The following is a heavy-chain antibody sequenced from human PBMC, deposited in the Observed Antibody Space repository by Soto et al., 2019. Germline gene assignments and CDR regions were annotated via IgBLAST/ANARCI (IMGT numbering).Heavy chain of an antibody. D-gene: IGHD2-15*01. J-gene: IGHJ6*02. CDR1: GYSFTSYW. V-gene: IGHV5-51*01. CDR3: ARLDVTVAARSFYYYYGMDV. CDR2: IYPGDSDT. Sequence: GESLNISCKGSGYSFTSYWIGWVRQMPGKGLEWMGIIYPGDSDTRYSPSFQGQVTISADKSISTAYLQWSSLKASDTAMYYCARLDVTVAARSFYYYYGMDVWGQGTTVTVSS.